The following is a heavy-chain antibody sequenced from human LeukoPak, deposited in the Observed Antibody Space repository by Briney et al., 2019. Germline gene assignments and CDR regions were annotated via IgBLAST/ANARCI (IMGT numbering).Heavy chain of an antibody. CDR3: ALIGAVAGSFDY. CDR1: GFTFSSYS. V-gene: IGHV3-21*01. D-gene: IGHD6-19*01. J-gene: IGHJ4*02. CDR2: ISSSSSYI. Sequence: GGSLRLSCAASGFTFSSYSMNWVRQAPGKGLEGVSSISSSSSYIYYADSVKGRFTISRDNAKNSLYLQMNSLRAEDTAVYYCALIGAVAGSFDYWGQGTLVTVSS.